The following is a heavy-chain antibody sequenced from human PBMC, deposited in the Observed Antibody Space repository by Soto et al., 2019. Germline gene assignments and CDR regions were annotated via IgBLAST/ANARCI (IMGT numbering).Heavy chain of an antibody. V-gene: IGHV3-30-3*01. CDR2: ISYDGSNK. CDR1: GFTFSSYA. D-gene: IGHD1-26*01. J-gene: IGHJ3*02. CDR3: ARVYGEEELTNAFDI. Sequence: GGSLRLSCAASGFTFSSYAMHWVRQAPGKGLEWVAVISYDGSNKYYADSVKGRFTISRDNSKNTLDLQMNSLRAEDTAVYYCARVYGEEELTNAFDIWGPGTMVTVSS.